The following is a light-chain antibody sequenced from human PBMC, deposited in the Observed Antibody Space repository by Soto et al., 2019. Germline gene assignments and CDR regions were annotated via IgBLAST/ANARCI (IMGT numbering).Light chain of an antibody. J-gene: IGLJ1*01. CDR1: SSDVGAYTF. CDR3: SSYTSSSTHV. Sequence: QSALTQPASVSGSPGQSITISCTGTSSDVGAYTFVSWYQQHPDKVPKLMIFDVSRRPSGVSDRFSGSKSGNTASLTISGLQPEHEADYYCSSYTSSSTHVFGSGTKVTVL. V-gene: IGLV2-14*03. CDR2: DVS.